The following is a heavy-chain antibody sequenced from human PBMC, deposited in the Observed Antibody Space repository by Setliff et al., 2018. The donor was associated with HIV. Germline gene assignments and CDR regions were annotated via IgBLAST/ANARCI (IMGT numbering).Heavy chain of an antibody. V-gene: IGHV4-34*01. J-gene: IGHJ6*03. CDR2: INHSGRT. CDR3: ASAASQTGYGDYDSPRIYYYYYMDV. D-gene: IGHD4-17*01. Sequence: SETLSLTCAVYGGSFSDNYWSWIRQSPGKGLEWIGEINHSGRTKYSPSLRSRVSISVDTSKTQFSLKLTSVTAADTAVYYCASAASQTGYGDYDSPRIYYYYYMDVWGKGTTVTVSS. CDR1: GGSFSDNY.